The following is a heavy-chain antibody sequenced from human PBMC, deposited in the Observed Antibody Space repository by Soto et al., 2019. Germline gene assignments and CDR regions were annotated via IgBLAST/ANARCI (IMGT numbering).Heavy chain of an antibody. CDR2: INHSGST. CDR3: ARAGILRYFDWFNY. CDR1: GGSFCGYY. Sequence: VYGGSFCGYYPSRIRQHPGKGLEWIGEINHSGSTNYNPSLKSRVTISVDTSKNQFSLKLSSVTAADTAVYFCARAGILRYFDWFNYWGQGTLVTVS. D-gene: IGHD3-9*01. J-gene: IGHJ4*02. V-gene: IGHV4-34*01.